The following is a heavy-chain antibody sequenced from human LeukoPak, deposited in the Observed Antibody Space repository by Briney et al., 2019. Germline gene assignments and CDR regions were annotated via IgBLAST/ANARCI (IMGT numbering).Heavy chain of an antibody. CDR2: ISAYNGNT. Sequence: ASVKVSCKASGYTFTSYGISWVRQAPGQGLEWMGWISAYNGNTNYAQKLQGRVTMTADTSTSTAYMELRSLRSDDTAVYYCARRTLGFTGTNYMDVWGKGTTVTVSS. V-gene: IGHV1-18*01. CDR1: GYTFTSYG. CDR3: ARRTLGFTGTNYMDV. J-gene: IGHJ6*03. D-gene: IGHD1-1*01.